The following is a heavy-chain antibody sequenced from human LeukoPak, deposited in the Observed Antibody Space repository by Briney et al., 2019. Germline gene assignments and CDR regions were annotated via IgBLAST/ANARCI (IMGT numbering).Heavy chain of an antibody. Sequence: ASVKVSCKASGYTFTSYGISWVRQAPGQGLECMGWISAYNGNTNYAQKLQGRVTMTTDTSTSTAYMELRSLGSDETAVYYCARDLSVAGPFDYWGQGTLVTVSS. CDR2: ISAYNGNT. J-gene: IGHJ4*02. CDR3: ARDLSVAGPFDY. CDR1: GYTFTSYG. D-gene: IGHD2-21*01. V-gene: IGHV1-18*01.